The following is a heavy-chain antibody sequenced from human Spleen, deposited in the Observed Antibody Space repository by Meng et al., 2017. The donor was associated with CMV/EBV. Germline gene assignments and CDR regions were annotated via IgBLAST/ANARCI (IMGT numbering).Heavy chain of an antibody. V-gene: IGHV3-11*01. CDR2: ISYGGTTI. D-gene: IGHD2-21*01. Sequence: GESLKISCAASGFIFSDYYMTWIRQAPGKGLEWVSYISYGGTTIFYADAVKGRFTISRDNAKNSLYLQMNSLRAEDTAVYYCARDCGGDCPYYYYGMDVWGQGTTVTVSS. J-gene: IGHJ6*02. CDR3: ARDCGGDCPYYYYGMDV. CDR1: GFIFSDYY.